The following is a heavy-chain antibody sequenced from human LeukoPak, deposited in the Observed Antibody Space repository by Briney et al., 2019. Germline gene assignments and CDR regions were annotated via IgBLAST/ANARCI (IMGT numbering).Heavy chain of an antibody. D-gene: IGHD2-15*01. CDR2: IYHSGST. CDR1: GYSISSGYY. J-gene: IGHJ6*04. V-gene: IGHV4-38-2*02. Sequence: SETLSLTCAVSGYSISSGYYWGWIRQPPGKGLEWIGSIYHSGSTYYNPSLKSRVTISVDTSKNQSSLKLSSVTAADTAVYYCARDHIVVANYYFYYYGMDVWGKGTTVTVSS. CDR3: ARDHIVVANYYFYYYGMDV.